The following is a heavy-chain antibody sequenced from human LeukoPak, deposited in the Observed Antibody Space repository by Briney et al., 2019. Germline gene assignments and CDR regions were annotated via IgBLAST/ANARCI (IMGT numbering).Heavy chain of an antibody. CDR3: ARSITMVRGVVSYYYGMDV. D-gene: IGHD3-10*01. V-gene: IGHV1-69*04. J-gene: IGHJ6*02. Sequence: ASVKVSCKASGGTFSSYAISWVRQAPGQGLEWMGRIIPILGIANYAQKFQGRVTITADKSTSTAYMELSSLRSEDTAVYYCARSITMVRGVVSYYYGMDVWGQGTTVTVSS. CDR2: IIPILGIA. CDR1: GGTFSSYA.